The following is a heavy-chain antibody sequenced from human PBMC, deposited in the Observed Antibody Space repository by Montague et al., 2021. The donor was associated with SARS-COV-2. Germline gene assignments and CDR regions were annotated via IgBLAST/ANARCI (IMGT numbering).Heavy chain of an antibody. J-gene: IGHJ4*02. Sequence: SLRLSCAASGFNFDDYAMNWVRQAPGKGLEWVSLISGVGDSTFYGDSVKGRFTISRDNTKNSLYLQMNSLRTEDTALYFCARDIVFYGSESGHWGQGTLVTVSS. V-gene: IGHV3-43*02. CDR3: ARDIVFYGSESGH. CDR2: ISGVGDST. D-gene: IGHD3-10*01. CDR1: GFNFDDYA.